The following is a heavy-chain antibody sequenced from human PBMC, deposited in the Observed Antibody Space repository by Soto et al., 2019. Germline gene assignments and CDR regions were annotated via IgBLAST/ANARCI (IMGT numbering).Heavy chain of an antibody. Sequence: PSETLSLTCTVSGGSISSYYWSWIRQPPGKGLEWIGYIYYSGSTNYNPSLKSRVTISVDTSKNQFSLKLSSVTAADTAVYYCARGGYNWNYGYGMDVWGQGTTVTVSS. D-gene: IGHD1-20*01. CDR1: GGSISSYY. J-gene: IGHJ6*02. CDR3: ARGGYNWNYGYGMDV. V-gene: IGHV4-59*01. CDR2: IYYSGST.